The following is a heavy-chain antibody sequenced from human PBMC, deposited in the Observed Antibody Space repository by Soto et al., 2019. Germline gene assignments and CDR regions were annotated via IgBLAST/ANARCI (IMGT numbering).Heavy chain of an antibody. CDR3: ARGGPLYFYYYMDV. CDR2: IYYSGST. Sequence: SETLSLTCTVSGGSISSGGYYWIWIRQHPGKGLEWIGYIYYSGSTYYNPSLKSRVTISVDTSKIQFSLTLSSVTAEDTVVYFCARGGPLYFYYYMDVWGKGTTVTVSS. J-gene: IGHJ6*03. V-gene: IGHV4-31*03. CDR1: GGSISSGGYY.